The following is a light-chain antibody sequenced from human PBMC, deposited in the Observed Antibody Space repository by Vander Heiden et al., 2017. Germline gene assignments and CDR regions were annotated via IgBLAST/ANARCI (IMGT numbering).Light chain of an antibody. V-gene: IGKV3-11*01. Sequence: EIVLTQSPATLSLSPGERATLSCRASQNVSSFLTWYQHKPGQAPRLLIYDASNRATGIPARFSGSGSGTDFTLTSSSLEPEDFAFYYCQQRSSWYTFGQGTKLEIK. CDR3: QQRSSWYT. CDR1: QNVSSF. J-gene: IGKJ2*01. CDR2: DAS.